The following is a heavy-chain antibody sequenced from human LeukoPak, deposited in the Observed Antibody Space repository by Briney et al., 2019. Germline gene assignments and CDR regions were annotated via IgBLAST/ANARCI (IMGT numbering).Heavy chain of an antibody. V-gene: IGHV4-38-2*01. Sequence: PSETLSLTCAVSGYSISSGCYWGWIRQPPGKGLEWIGSIYHSGSTHYNPSLKSRVTISVDTSKNQFSLKLSSVTAADTAVYYCARGNYGDWGQGTLVTVSS. J-gene: IGHJ4*02. D-gene: IGHD4-17*01. CDR3: ARGNYGD. CDR1: GYSISSGCY. CDR2: IYHSGST.